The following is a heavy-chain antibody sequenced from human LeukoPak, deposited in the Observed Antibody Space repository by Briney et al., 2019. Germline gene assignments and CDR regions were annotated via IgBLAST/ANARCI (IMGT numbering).Heavy chain of an antibody. CDR2: IRYDGSNK. Sequence: TGGSLRLSCAASGFTFSSYGMHWVRQAPGKGLEWVAFIRYDGSNKYYADSVKGRFTISRDNSKNTLYLQMNSLRAEDTAVYYCARDHRSFYYYDSSGPLDYWGQGTQVTVSS. V-gene: IGHV3-30*02. J-gene: IGHJ4*02. CDR1: GFTFSSYG. CDR3: ARDHRSFYYYDSSGPLDY. D-gene: IGHD3-22*01.